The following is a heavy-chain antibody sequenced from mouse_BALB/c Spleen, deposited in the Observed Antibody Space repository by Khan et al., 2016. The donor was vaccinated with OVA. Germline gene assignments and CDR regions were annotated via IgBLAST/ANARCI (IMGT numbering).Heavy chain of an antibody. D-gene: IGHD2-14*01. CDR2: VNPNTGGS. J-gene: IGHJ3*01. CDR1: GYSFTLYY. CDR3: ARGYDFFAY. Sequence: EVQLQQSGPDLVKPGASVKISCKASGYSFTLYYMTWVKQSHGKSLEWIGRVNPNTGGSDYNQEFKGKAILTVDKSSNTAYMELHSLTSEDSEVYYCARGYDFFAYWGQGTLVTVSA. V-gene: IGHV1-26*01.